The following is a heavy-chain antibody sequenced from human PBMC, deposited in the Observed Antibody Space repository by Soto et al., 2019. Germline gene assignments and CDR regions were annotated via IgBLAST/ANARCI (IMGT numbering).Heavy chain of an antibody. Sequence: QVQLVQSGAEVKKPGSSVKVSCKASGDTFSSYAISWVRQAPGQGLEWMGGIIPIFGTANYAQKFQGRVTITADESTSTAYMELSSLRSEDTAVYYCAREVAAAGNYYYYYYGMDVWGQGTTVTVSS. J-gene: IGHJ6*02. D-gene: IGHD6-13*01. CDR3: AREVAAAGNYYYYYYGMDV. V-gene: IGHV1-69*01. CDR2: IIPIFGTA. CDR1: GDTFSSYA.